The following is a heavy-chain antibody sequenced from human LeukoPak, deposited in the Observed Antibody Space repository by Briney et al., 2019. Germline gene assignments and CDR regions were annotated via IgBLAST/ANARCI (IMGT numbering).Heavy chain of an antibody. D-gene: IGHD5-18*01. Sequence: GGSLRLSCAASGFTFSSYAMHWVRQAPGKGLEWVAVISYDGSNKYYADSVKGRFTISRDNSKNTLYLQMNSLRAEDTAVYYCARGPLDTAMVTPLRFDYWGQGTLVTVSS. J-gene: IGHJ4*02. V-gene: IGHV3-30-3*01. CDR1: GFTFSSYA. CDR2: ISYDGSNK. CDR3: ARGPLDTAMVTPLRFDY.